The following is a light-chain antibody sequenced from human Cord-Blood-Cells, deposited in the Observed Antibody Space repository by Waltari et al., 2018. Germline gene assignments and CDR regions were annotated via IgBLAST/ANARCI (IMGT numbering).Light chain of an antibody. CDR1: SSDVGGYNY. J-gene: IGLJ1*01. CDR2: DVS. CDR3: SSYTSSSTWV. Sequence: QSALTQPASVSGSPGQSITISCTGTSSDVGGYNYVSWYQQHPGKAPKLMIYDVSNRPSVVSNRFSGSKSGNTASLTISGLQAEDEADYYCSSYTSSSTWVFGTGTKVTVL. V-gene: IGLV2-14*03.